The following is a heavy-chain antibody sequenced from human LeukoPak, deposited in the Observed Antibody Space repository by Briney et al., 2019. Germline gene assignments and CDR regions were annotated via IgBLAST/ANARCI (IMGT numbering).Heavy chain of an antibody. CDR3: ARVAYSGSDRNYLDY. CDR2: IYYSGST. D-gene: IGHD5-12*01. J-gene: IGHJ4*02. Sequence: SETLSLTCTVSGGSISSGDYYWSWIRQPPGKGLEWIGYIYYSGSTYYNPSLKSRVTISVDTSKNQFSLKLSSVTAADTAVYYCARVAYSGSDRNYLDYWGQGTLVTVSS. CDR1: GGSISSGDYY. V-gene: IGHV4-30-4*08.